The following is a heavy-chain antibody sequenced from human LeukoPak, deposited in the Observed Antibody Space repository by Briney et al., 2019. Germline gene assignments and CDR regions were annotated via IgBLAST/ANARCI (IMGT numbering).Heavy chain of an antibody. CDR1: GFTFSSYT. CDR2: ITSSSSYI. Sequence: GGSLRLSCAASGFTFSSYTIKWVRQAPGKGLEWVSSITSSSSYIYYADSLKGRFTISRDNAKNSLYLQMNSLRAEDTAVYCCARDGGYCSGGSCNYYGMDVWGQGTTVTVSS. D-gene: IGHD2-15*01. V-gene: IGHV3-21*01. J-gene: IGHJ6*02. CDR3: ARDGGYCSGGSCNYYGMDV.